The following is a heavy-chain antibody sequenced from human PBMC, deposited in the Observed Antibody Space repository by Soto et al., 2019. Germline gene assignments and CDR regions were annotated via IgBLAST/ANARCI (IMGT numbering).Heavy chain of an antibody. CDR2: ISWNSGSI. CDR1: GFTFDDYA. V-gene: IGHV3-9*01. D-gene: IGHD3-10*01. Sequence: EVQLVESGGGLVQPGRSLRLSCAASGFTFDDYAMHWVRQAPGKGLEWVSGISWNSGSIGYADSVKGRFTISRDNAKNSLYLQMNSLRAEDTALYYCAKVRGGHHFFDFWGQGTLVTVSS. CDR3: AKVRGGHHFFDF. J-gene: IGHJ4*02.